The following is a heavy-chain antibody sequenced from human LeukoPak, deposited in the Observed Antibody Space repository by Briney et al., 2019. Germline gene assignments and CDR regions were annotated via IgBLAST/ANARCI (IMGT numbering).Heavy chain of an antibody. D-gene: IGHD2-15*01. J-gene: IGHJ6*02. CDR1: GGSISSDYY. V-gene: IGHV4-39*07. CDR3: ACASDGRDCSGGSCYFREYGMDV. CDR2: IYYGGST. Sequence: PSETLSLTCTVSGGSISSDYYWGWIRQSPGKGLEWIGSIYYGGSTYYNPSLKSRVTISVDTSKNQFSLKLSSVTAADTAVYYCACASDGRDCSGGSCYFREYGMDVWGQGTTVTVSS.